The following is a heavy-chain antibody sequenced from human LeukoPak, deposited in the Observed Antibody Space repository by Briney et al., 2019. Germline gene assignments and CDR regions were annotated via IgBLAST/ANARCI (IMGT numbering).Heavy chain of an antibody. V-gene: IGHV1-8*01. CDR2: VNPNSGNT. J-gene: IGHJ4*02. Sequence: GASVKVSCKASGYTFTSYDINWVRQATGQGLEWMGWVNPNSGNTGYAQKFQGRVTMTRNTSISTAYMELSSLRSEDTAVYYCARSVYSYGSYYFDYWGQGTLVTVSS. CDR3: ARSVYSYGSYYFDY. CDR1: GYTFTSYD. D-gene: IGHD5-18*01.